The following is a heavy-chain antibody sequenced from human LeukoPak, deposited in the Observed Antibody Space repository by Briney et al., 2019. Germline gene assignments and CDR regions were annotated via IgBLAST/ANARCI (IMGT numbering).Heavy chain of an antibody. CDR3: ARDPGGYYDFWSGYGSYYFDY. V-gene: IGHV4-59*01. D-gene: IGHD3-3*01. J-gene: IGHJ4*02. CDR2: TYYSGST. CDR1: GGSISSYY. Sequence: PSETLSLTCTVSGGSISSYYWSWIRQPPGKGLEWIGYTYYSGSTNYNPSLKSRVTISVDTSKNQFSLKLSSVTAADTAVYYCARDPGGYYDFWSGYGSYYFDYWGQGTLVTVSS.